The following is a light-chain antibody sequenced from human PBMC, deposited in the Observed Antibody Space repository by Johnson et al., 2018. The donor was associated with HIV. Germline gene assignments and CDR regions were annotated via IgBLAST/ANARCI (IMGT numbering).Light chain of an antibody. CDR3: GTWDSSLSVYV. J-gene: IGLJ1*01. V-gene: IGLV1-51*02. CDR2: ENN. Sequence: QSVLTQPPSVSAAPGHKVTISCSGSSSDMGNYAVSWYQQLPGTAPKLLIYENNKRPSGIPDRFSGSKSGTSATLGITGLQTGDEADNYCGTWDSSLSVYVFATGTKVTVL. CDR1: SSDMGNYA.